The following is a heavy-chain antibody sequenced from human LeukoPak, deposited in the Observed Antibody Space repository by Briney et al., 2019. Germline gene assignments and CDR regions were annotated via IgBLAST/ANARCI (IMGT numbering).Heavy chain of an antibody. CDR2: IYTSGRT. V-gene: IGHV4-61*02. CDR1: GGSISSGSYY. Sequence: SETLSLTCTVSGGSISSGSYYWSWIRQPAGKGLEWIGRIYTSGRTNYNPSLKSRVTISVDTSKNQFSLKLTSVTAADTAVYYCARLDRPGGSADYWGQGTLVTVSS. J-gene: IGHJ4*02. CDR3: ARLDRPGGSADY.